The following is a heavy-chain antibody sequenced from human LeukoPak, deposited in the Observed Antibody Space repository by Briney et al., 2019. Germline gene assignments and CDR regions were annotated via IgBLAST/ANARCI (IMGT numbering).Heavy chain of an antibody. CDR3: ARDLVIDGSGSYFDP. D-gene: IGHD3-10*01. CDR2: ISAYNGDT. J-gene: IGHJ5*02. CDR1: GYTFTSYG. V-gene: IGHV1-18*01. Sequence: ASVKVSCKASGYTFTSYGISWVRQAPGQGLEWMGWISAYNGDTNYAQKLQGRVTMTIDTSTSTAYMELSSLRSDDTAVYYCARDLVIDGSGSYFDPWGQGTLVTVSS.